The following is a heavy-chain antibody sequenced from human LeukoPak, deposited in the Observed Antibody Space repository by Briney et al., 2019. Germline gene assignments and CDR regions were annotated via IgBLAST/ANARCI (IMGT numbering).Heavy chain of an antibody. Sequence: GGSLRLSCAASGFTFSIYEMNWVRQAPGKGLEWLSYIGTSDDTVYYADSVKGRFTISRDNSKNSVFLQMKSLRDEDTARYYCARGLRFDYWGQGALVTVSS. V-gene: IGHV3-48*03. CDR1: GFTFSIYE. CDR2: IGTSDDTV. CDR3: ARGLRFDY. J-gene: IGHJ4*02.